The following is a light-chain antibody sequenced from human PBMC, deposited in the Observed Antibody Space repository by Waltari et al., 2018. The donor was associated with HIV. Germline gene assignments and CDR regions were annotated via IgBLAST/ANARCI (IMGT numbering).Light chain of an antibody. Sequence: QSALTQPRSVSGSPGQSVTISCTGTSSDVGDYNYVSWYQQHPAKAPKLMIFDVNKRPSGVPDRFSGSTSGNTASLTISGLQAEDEADYYCCSYADDYTWVFGGGTKLTVL. CDR3: CSYADDYTWV. CDR2: DVN. J-gene: IGLJ3*02. V-gene: IGLV2-11*01. CDR1: SSDVGDYNY.